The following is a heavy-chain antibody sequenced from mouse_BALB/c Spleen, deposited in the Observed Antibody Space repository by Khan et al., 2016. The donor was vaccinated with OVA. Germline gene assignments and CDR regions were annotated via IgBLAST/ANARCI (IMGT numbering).Heavy chain of an antibody. D-gene: IGHD4-1*01. Sequence: EVELVESGGELVKSGGSLKLSCAASGFTLSPYSMSWVRQTPDKRLEWVATISSDGDYTYYPDSVKGRFNISRENDKNTLYLQMSSLKSEDTAIYYCATHLTGSFAYWGQGTLVTVSA. J-gene: IGHJ3*01. CDR2: ISSDGDYT. V-gene: IGHV5-6*01. CDR1: GFTLSPYS. CDR3: ATHLTGSFAY.